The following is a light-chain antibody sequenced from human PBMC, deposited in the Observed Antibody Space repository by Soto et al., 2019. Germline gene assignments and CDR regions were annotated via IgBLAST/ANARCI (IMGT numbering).Light chain of an antibody. CDR2: DAS. CDR1: QTVSRY. V-gene: IGKV3-11*01. Sequence: VLIQSPATLSLSPGERATLSCRASQTVSRYLAWFQQKPGQPPRLLIYDASNRATGIPARFSGSGSGTVYTLTISSLEPEDFAVYYCQQRSTWPLLTFGGGTKVEI. J-gene: IGKJ4*01. CDR3: QQRSTWPLLT.